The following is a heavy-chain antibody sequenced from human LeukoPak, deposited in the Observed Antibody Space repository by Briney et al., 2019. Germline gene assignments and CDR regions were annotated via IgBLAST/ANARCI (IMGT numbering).Heavy chain of an antibody. CDR3: ARGPLNKFGVDD. Sequence: GTSLRLSCAVSGFTLRSSDMHWVRQAPGKGLKWVAVIWHDGSIERYADSVKGRFTVSRDNSGTTLYLQMNSLRVEDTAVYYCARGPLNKFGVDDGGQGTTVTVS. D-gene: IGHD1/OR15-1a*01. CDR1: GFTLRSSD. V-gene: IGHV3-33*01. J-gene: IGHJ6*02. CDR2: IWHDGSIE.